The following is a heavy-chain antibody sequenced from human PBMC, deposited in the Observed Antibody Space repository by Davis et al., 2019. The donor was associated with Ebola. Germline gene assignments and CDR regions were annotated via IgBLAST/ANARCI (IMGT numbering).Heavy chain of an antibody. Sequence: AASVKVSCKASGYTFTNYGITWVRQAPGQGLEWMGWINPHNGNTNYAQNVQGRVIMTSDTATTTAYMEVGSLRSEDTAVYYCARLVAGTFDYWGQGTLVTVSS. J-gene: IGHJ4*02. V-gene: IGHV1-18*04. CDR3: ARLVAGTFDY. CDR2: INPHNGNT. CDR1: GYTFTNYG. D-gene: IGHD6-19*01.